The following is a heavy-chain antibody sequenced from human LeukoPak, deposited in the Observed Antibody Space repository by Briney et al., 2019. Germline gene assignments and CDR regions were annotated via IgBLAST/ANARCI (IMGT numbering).Heavy chain of an antibody. Sequence: ASVKVSCKASGYTFTSYGISWVRQAPGKGLEWMGGFDPEDGETIYAQKFQGRVTMTEDTSTDTAYMELSSLRSEDTAVYYCARTTGGYYYDSSALTRRRGAFDIWGQGTMVTVSS. CDR2: FDPEDGET. CDR3: ARTTGGYYYDSSALTRRRGAFDI. D-gene: IGHD3-22*01. V-gene: IGHV1-24*01. CDR1: GYTFTSYG. J-gene: IGHJ3*02.